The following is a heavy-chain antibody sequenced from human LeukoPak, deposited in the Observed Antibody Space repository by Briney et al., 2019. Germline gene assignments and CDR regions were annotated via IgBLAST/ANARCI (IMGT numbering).Heavy chain of an antibody. CDR3: ARQRYCSSTSCSTPALFDP. D-gene: IGHD2-2*01. V-gene: IGHV4-61*08. CDR2: IYTSGST. Sequence: TSETLSLTCTVSGGSISSGGYYWSWIRQPPGKGLEWIGYIYTSGSTNYNPSLKSRVTISVDTSKNQFSLKLSSVTAADTAVYYCARQRYCSSTSCSTPALFDPWGQGTLVTVSS. CDR1: GGSISSGGYY. J-gene: IGHJ5*02.